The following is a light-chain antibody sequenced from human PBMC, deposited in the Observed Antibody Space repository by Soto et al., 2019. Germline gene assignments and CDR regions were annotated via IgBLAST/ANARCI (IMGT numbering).Light chain of an antibody. CDR1: QNVGRN. J-gene: IGKJ2*01. CDR2: GTS. CDR3: QQYNNWPPMST. V-gene: IGKV3-15*01. Sequence: EIVMTQSPDTLSVSPGERATLSCRASQNVGRNVAWYQQRPGQAPRLLIHGTSTRDADNPARFSGSVSGTEFTLTINSLQPEDFVIYYCQQYNNWPPMSTFGQGTKLEMK.